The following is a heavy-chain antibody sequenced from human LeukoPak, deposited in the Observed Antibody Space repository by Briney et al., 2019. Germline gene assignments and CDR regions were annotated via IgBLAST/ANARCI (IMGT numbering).Heavy chain of an antibody. CDR1: GDSVSNNSAS. CDR2: TYYRSKWYN. V-gene: IGHV6-1*01. Sequence: SQTLSLTCVISGDSVSNNSASWNWIRQSPSRGLEWLGRTYYRSKWYNDYAVSVKSRITINPDTSKNQFSLQLNSVTPEGTAVYYCARVSGAVYGMDVWGQGTTVTVSS. J-gene: IGHJ6*02. D-gene: IGHD3-10*01. CDR3: ARVSGAVYGMDV.